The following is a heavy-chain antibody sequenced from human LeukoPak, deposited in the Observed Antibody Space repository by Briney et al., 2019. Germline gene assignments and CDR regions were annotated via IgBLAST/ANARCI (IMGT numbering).Heavy chain of an antibody. CDR3: VRGGPSTWS. J-gene: IGHJ5*02. Sequence: GGSLRLSCAVSGFTFKLYWMHWVRQAPGKGPVWVSPINDDGSDTTYADSVKGRFTISRDDAKNMLFLQMNSLRAEDTAVYYCVRGGPSTWSWGQGTLVTVSS. D-gene: IGHD2-15*01. CDR1: GFTFKLYW. V-gene: IGHV3-74*01. CDR2: INDDGSDT.